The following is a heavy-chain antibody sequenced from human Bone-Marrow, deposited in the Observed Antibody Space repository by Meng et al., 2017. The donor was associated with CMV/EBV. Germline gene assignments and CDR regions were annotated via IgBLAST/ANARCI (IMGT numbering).Heavy chain of an antibody. CDR3: ARDLRNRPNWFDP. CDR1: GGSISSSSYY. D-gene: IGHD5/OR15-5a*01. CDR2: IYYSGST. J-gene: IGHJ5*02. Sequence: SETLSLTCTVSGGSISSSSYYWGWIRQPPGKGLEWIGSIYYSGSTYDNPSLKRRVTISVDTSKNQCSLKLSSVTAGDTAVYYCARDLRNRPNWFDPWGQGILVTVSS. V-gene: IGHV4-39*07.